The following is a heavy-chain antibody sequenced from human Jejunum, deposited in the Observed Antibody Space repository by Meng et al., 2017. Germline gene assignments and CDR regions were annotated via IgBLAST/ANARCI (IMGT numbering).Heavy chain of an antibody. CDR2: ITGSGGTP. D-gene: IGHD3-22*01. CDR3: AKADSSGYYYDY. V-gene: IGHV3-23*04. J-gene: IGHJ4*02. CDR1: GFIFSSYT. Sequence: VQVVESGGGVVQPGWALRLSCAASGFIFSSYTMSWVRQASGKGLEWVSAITGSGGTPYYADSVKGRYTISRDNSKNTLYLQMNSLRAEDTAVYYCAKADSSGYYYDYWGQGILVTVSS.